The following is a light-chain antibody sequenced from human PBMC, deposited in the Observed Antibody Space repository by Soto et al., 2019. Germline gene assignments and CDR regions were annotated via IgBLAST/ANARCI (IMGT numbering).Light chain of an antibody. Sequence: QSALTQPASVYGSPGQSSTISCTGTSSDVGGYNYVSWYQQHPGKAPKLMIYAVTDRPSGVSSRFSGSKSANAASLTISGLQAEDEADYYCSSYTSSSTLFGTGTKVTVL. CDR2: AVT. CDR1: SSDVGGYNY. CDR3: SSYTSSSTL. V-gene: IGLV2-14*01. J-gene: IGLJ1*01.